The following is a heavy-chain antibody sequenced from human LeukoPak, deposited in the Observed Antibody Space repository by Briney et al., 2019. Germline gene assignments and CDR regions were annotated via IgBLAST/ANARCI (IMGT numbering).Heavy chain of an antibody. CDR2: ISAYNGNT. J-gene: IGHJ3*02. CDR3: ARVGEQWLEPGAFDI. CDR1: GYTFTSYG. Sequence: GASVKVSCKASGYTFTSYGISWVRQAPGQGLEWMGWISAYNGNTNYAQKLQGRVTMTTDTSTSTAYMELRSLRSDDTAVYYCARVGEQWLEPGAFDIWGQGTVVTVSS. D-gene: IGHD6-19*01. V-gene: IGHV1-18*01.